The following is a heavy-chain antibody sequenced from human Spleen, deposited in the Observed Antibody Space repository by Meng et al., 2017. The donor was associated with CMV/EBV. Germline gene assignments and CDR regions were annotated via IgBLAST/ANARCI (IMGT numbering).Heavy chain of an antibody. CDR3: ARGYDSSGYDHLYYYYAMDV. J-gene: IGHJ6*02. D-gene: IGHD3-22*01. CDR1: GGSISSSTYY. V-gene: IGHV4-39*07. Sequence: SETLSLTCTISGGSISSSTYYWGWIRQPPGKGLEWIGSIYNGGSTYYNPSLKSRVTISVDTSKNQFSLKLSSVTAADTAVYYCARGYDSSGYDHLYYYYAMDVWGQGTTVTVSS. CDR2: IYNGGST.